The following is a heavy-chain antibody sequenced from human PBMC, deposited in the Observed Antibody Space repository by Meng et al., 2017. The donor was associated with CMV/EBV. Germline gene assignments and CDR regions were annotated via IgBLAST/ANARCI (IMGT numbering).Heavy chain of an antibody. J-gene: IGHJ6*02. D-gene: IGHD3-3*01. CDR2: ISSSSSYI. CDR1: GFTFSSYS. CDR3: ARDPAITIFGVEPAWPCYYGMDV. Sequence: GESLKISCAASGFTFSSYSMNWVRQAPGKGLEWVSSISSSSSYIYYADSVKGRFTISRDNAKNSLYLQMNSLRAEDTAVYYCARDPAITIFGVEPAWPCYYGMDVWGQGTTVTVSS. V-gene: IGHV3-21*01.